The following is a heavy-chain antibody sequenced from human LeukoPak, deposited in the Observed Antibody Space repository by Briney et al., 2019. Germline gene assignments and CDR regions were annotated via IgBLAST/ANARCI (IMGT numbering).Heavy chain of an antibody. Sequence: GGSLRLSCAASGFTFSSYAMTWVRQAPGKGLEWVSVISVSGDVTYSADSVQGRFTISRDNSKSTLYLHMNSLGAEDTAVYYCAKDGELTTVRGYFDYWGQGTLVTASS. CDR1: GFTFSSYA. CDR2: ISVSGDVT. D-gene: IGHD4-11*01. CDR3: AKDGELTTVRGYFDY. V-gene: IGHV3-23*01. J-gene: IGHJ4*02.